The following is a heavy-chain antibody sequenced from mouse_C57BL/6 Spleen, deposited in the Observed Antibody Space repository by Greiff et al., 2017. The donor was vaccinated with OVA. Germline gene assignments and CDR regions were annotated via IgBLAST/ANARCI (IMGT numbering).Heavy chain of an antibody. Sequence: EVMLVESGGGLVQPKGSLKLSCAASGFSFNTYAMNWVRQAPGKGLEWVARIRSKSNNYATYYADSVKDRFTISRDDSESMLYLQMNNLKTEDTAMYYCVRQPTGTFFDYWGQGTTLTVSS. V-gene: IGHV10-1*01. CDR3: VRQPTGTFFDY. J-gene: IGHJ2*01. CDR1: GFSFNTYA. CDR2: IRSKSNNYAT. D-gene: IGHD4-1*01.